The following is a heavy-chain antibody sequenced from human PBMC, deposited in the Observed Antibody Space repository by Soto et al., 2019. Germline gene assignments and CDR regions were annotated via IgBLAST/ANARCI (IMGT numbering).Heavy chain of an antibody. Sequence: EVQLLESGGGLVQPGGSLRLSCAASGFTFSNNVMNWVRQAPGKGLEWVSGITDSGGSTYYADSVKGRCTIARDNSKNSLYLQVNSMRADDTAVSYCAKAVYRAARGAMEVWGQGTTATVSS. CDR1: GFTFSNNV. J-gene: IGHJ6*02. CDR3: AKAVYRAARGAMEV. D-gene: IGHD3-16*02. V-gene: IGHV3-23*01. CDR2: ITDSGGST.